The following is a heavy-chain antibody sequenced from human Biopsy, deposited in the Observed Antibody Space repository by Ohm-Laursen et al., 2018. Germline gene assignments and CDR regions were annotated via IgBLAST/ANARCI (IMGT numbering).Heavy chain of an antibody. Sequence: ASVKVSCKPSGYSFTTYGVNWVRQARGQGLEWMGWMIPNSGKTTYAQRFQGRVTLTMNTSIGTAYMELSGLSSEDTAVYYCARGSPRRVSIFEASIYWFDTWGQGTLVTVSS. CDR1: GYSFTTYG. V-gene: IGHV1-8*01. J-gene: IGHJ5*02. CDR2: MIPNSGKT. D-gene: IGHD6-6*01. CDR3: ARGSPRRVSIFEASIYWFDT.